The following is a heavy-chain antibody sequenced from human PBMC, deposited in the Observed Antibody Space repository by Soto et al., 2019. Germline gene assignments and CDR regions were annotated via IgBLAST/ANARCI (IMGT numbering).Heavy chain of an antibody. D-gene: IGHD6-19*01. CDR1: GFTFSNYG. CDR3: AKDGGSGWYLGYYFDY. CDR2: ISYDGSNK. J-gene: IGHJ4*02. V-gene: IGHV3-30*18. Sequence: GGSLRLSCAASGFTFSNYGMHWVRQAPGKGLEWVAVISYDGSNKYYADSVKGRFTISRDNSKNTLYLQMNSLRAEDTAVYYCAKDGGSGWYLGYYFDYWGQGTLVTVSS.